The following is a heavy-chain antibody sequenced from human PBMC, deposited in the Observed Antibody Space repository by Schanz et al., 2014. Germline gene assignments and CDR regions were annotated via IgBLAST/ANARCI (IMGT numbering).Heavy chain of an antibody. Sequence: QVQLVQSGAEVKKPGASVKVSCKASGYTLTAYYMHWVRQAPGQGLEWMGWINPDSGGTNYAQKFQGRVTMTRDMSINTAFMELSGLTSDDTATYFCARARYTGYDCSGYWGQGTLLIVSS. V-gene: IGHV1-2*02. CDR3: ARARYTGYDCSGY. CDR1: GYTLTAYY. CDR2: INPDSGGT. D-gene: IGHD5-12*01. J-gene: IGHJ4*02.